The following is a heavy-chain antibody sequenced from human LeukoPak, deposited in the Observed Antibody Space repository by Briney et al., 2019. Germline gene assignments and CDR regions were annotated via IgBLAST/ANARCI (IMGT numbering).Heavy chain of an antibody. J-gene: IGHJ5*02. CDR1: GGSFSGYY. D-gene: IGHD4-17*01. Sequence: PSETLSLTCAVYGGSFSGYYWSWIRQSPGKGLEWIGEINHSGSTNYNPSLKSRVTISVDTSKNQFSLKLSSVTAADTAVYYCARGSGDYVSNWFDPWGQGTLVTVSS. CDR3: ARGSGDYVSNWFDP. CDR2: INHSGST. V-gene: IGHV4-34*01.